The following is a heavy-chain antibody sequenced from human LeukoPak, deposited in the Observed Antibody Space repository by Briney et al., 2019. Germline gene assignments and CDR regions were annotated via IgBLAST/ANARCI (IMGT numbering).Heavy chain of an antibody. CDR2: IRSTANGYAT. CDR1: GFTFSGSA. V-gene: IGHV3-73*01. CDR3: AKDEPPLYDSSVFYFDFFDY. J-gene: IGHJ4*02. D-gene: IGHD3-22*01. Sequence: GGSLRLSCAASGFTFSGSALHWVRQASGKGLEWVGRIRSTANGYATAYAASVKGRFTISRDDSKNTAYLQMDSLKTEDTAVHYCAKDEPPLYDSSVFYFDFFDYGGQETLVTVPS.